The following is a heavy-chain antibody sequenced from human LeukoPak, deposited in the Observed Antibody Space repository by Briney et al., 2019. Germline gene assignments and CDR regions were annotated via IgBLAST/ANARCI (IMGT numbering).Heavy chain of an antibody. J-gene: IGHJ4*02. Sequence: SVKVSCKASGFTFTSSAMQWVRQARGQRLEWIGWIVVGSGNTNYAQKFQERVTITRDMSTSTAYMELSSLRSEDTAVYYCAAFPNTVTRNYFDYWGQGTLVTVSS. V-gene: IGHV1-58*02. CDR1: GFTFTSSA. D-gene: IGHD4-17*01. CDR3: AAFPNTVTRNYFDY. CDR2: IVVGSGNT.